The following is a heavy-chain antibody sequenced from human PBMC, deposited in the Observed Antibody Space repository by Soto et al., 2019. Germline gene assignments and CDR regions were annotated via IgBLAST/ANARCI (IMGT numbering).Heavy chain of an antibody. CDR1: GYPFITSTTYY. J-gene: IGHJ4*02. Sequence: ASVKVSCKASGYPFITSTTYYMHWVRQAPGQGFEWMGMLNPSGGASSYAQKFQGRVTMTWDTSTTTLYMELSSLRSDDTAVYYCARVPYDTTGYYDFWGQGTLVTVSS. CDR3: ARVPYDTTGYYDF. D-gene: IGHD2-15*01. CDR2: LNPSGGAS. V-gene: IGHV1-46*01.